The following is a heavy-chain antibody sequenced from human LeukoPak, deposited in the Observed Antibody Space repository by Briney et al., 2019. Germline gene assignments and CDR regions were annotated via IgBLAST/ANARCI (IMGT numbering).Heavy chain of an antibody. V-gene: IGHV3-21*01. CDR1: GFTVSSNY. D-gene: IGHD5-12*01. J-gene: IGHJ4*02. Sequence: GGSLRLSCAASGFTVSSNYMSWVRQAPGKGLEWVSSISSSSSYIYYADSVKGRFTISRDNAKNSLYLQMNSLRAEDTAVYYCARDLRGYDGYWGQGTLVTVSS. CDR3: ARDLRGYDGY. CDR2: ISSSSSYI.